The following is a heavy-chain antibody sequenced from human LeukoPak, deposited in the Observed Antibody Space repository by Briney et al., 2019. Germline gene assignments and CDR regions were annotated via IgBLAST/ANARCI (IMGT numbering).Heavy chain of an antibody. CDR2: INPSGGST. CDR1: GYTFTSYY. J-gene: IGHJ4*02. CDR3: ARDSGIISGSFDY. D-gene: IGHD2-15*01. Sequence: VASVRVSCKASGYTFTSYYMHWVRQAPGQGLEWMGIINPSGGSTSYARKFQGRVTMTRDTSTSTVYMELSSLRSEDTAVYYCARDSGIISGSFDYWAREPWSPSPQ. V-gene: IGHV1-46*01.